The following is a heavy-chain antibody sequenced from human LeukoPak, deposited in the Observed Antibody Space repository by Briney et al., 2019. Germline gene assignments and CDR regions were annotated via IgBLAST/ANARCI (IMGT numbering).Heavy chain of an antibody. V-gene: IGHV3-13*01. CDR3: VRGGIQVSGIDESDY. Sequence: GGSLRLSCAASGFTFRSYDMHWVRQVTGKGLEWVSAVGISGDTYYAGSVKGRFTISRENAKNSLYLQMNSLTAGDTAVYYCVRGGIQVSGIDESDYWGQRTLVTVSS. CDR1: GFTFRSYD. CDR2: VGISGDT. D-gene: IGHD6-19*01. J-gene: IGHJ4*02.